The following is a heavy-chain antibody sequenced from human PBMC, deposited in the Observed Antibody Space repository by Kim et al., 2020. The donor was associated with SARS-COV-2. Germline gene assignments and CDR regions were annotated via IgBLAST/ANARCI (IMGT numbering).Heavy chain of an antibody. CDR3: SCGYFTLVRGRKFEY. J-gene: IGHJ4*01. CDR1: GFTVGRYS. V-gene: IGHV3-21*04. D-gene: IGHD3-10*01. CDR2: ISSNSSCR. Sequence: GGSLRLSCAASGFTVGRYSMNWVRQAPGKGLEWVSTISSNSSCRNTPDSDYGRCPISRDNANNSQTLQLNILSVRDKAVYYYSCGYFTLVRGRKFEYWG.